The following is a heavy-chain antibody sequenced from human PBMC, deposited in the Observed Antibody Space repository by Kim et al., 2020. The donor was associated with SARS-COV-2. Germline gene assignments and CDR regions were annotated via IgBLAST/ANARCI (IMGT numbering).Heavy chain of an antibody. J-gene: IGHJ4*02. CDR3: AKDKDYYGSGSYAHFDY. V-gene: IGHV3-9*01. Sequence: GKGRFTISRDNAKNSLYLQMNSLRAEDTALYYCAKDKDYYGSGSYAHFDYWGQGTLVTVSS. D-gene: IGHD3-10*01.